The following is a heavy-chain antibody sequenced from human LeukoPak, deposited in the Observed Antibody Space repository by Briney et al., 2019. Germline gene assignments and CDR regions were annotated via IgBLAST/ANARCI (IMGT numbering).Heavy chain of an antibody. J-gene: IGHJ6*03. V-gene: IGHV4-59*01. CDR2: IYYSGST. Sequence: SETLSLTCTVSGGSISSYYCSWIRQPPGKGLEWIGYIYYSGSTSYNPSLKSRVTISVDTSKNQFSLKLSSVTAADTAVYYCARETSQKGAHYMDVWGKGTTVTISS. CDR1: GGSISSYY. D-gene: IGHD3-16*01. CDR3: ARETSQKGAHYMDV.